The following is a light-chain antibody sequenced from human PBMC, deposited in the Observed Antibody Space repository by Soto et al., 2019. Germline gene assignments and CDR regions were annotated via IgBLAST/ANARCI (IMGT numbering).Light chain of an antibody. Sequence: QSALTQPASVSGSPGQSITISCTGTSSDVGAYNFVSWYQQHPGKAPNLMIYDVTNRPSGVSNRFSGSKSGNTASLTISGLQAEDEADYYCSSYTDSSTLVFGAGTKLTVL. V-gene: IGLV2-14*03. CDR1: SSDVGAYNF. CDR3: SSYTDSSTLV. J-gene: IGLJ2*01. CDR2: DVT.